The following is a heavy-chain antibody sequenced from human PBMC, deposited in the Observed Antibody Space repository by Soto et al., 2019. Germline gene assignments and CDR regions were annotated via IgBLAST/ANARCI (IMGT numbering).Heavy chain of an antibody. CDR2: ISAYNGNT. V-gene: IGHV1-18*01. CDR1: GYTFTSYG. CDR3: ARDVVYCISTSCYGDRPYY. Sequence: ASVKVSCKASGYTFTSYGISWVRQAPGQGLERMGWISAYNGNTNYAQKLQGRVTMTTDTSTSTAYMELRSLRSDDTAVYYCARDVVYCISTSCYGDRPYYWGQGTLVTVSS. J-gene: IGHJ4*02. D-gene: IGHD2-2*01.